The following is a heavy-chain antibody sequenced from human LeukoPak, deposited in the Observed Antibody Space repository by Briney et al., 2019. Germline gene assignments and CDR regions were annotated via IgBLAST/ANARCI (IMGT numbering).Heavy chain of an antibody. CDR2: TYSSGST. CDR1: GGSINSCSYY. Sequence: SETLSLTCTVSGGSINSCSYYWSWIRQPAGKGLEWIGRTYSSGSTNYNPSLKGRVTISVDTSKNQFSLNQSSVTAADTAVYYCARGLGIGTDYFDCWGQGTLVTVSS. V-gene: IGHV4-61*02. CDR3: ARGLGIGTDYFDC. J-gene: IGHJ4*02. D-gene: IGHD7-27*01.